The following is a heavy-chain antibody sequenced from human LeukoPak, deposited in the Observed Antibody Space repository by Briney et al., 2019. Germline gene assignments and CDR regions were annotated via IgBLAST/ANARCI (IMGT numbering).Heavy chain of an antibody. Sequence: SETLSLTCAVYGGSFSGYYWSWIRQPPGKGLEWIGEINHSGSTNYNPSLKSRVTISVDTSKNQFSLKLSSVTAADTAVYSCARAQGYCSSTSWYSPSKSFDYWGQGTLVTVSS. CDR3: ARAQGYCSSTSWYSPSKSFDY. CDR2: INHSGST. V-gene: IGHV4-34*01. J-gene: IGHJ4*02. CDR1: GGSFSGYY. D-gene: IGHD2-2*01.